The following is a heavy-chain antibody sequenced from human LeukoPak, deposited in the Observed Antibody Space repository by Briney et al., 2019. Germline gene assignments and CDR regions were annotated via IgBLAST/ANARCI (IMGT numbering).Heavy chain of an antibody. J-gene: IGHJ4*02. CDR3: AKEGLGYYDFWSGCYFDY. CDR1: GFTFSSYA. CDR2: ISGSGGST. V-gene: IGHV3-23*01. D-gene: IGHD3-3*01. Sequence: GGSLRLSCAASGFTFSSYAMSWVRQAPGKGLEWVSAISGSGGSTYYADSVKGRFTISRDNSKNTLYLQMNSLRAEDTAVYYCAKEGLGYYDFWSGCYFDYWGQGTLVTVSS.